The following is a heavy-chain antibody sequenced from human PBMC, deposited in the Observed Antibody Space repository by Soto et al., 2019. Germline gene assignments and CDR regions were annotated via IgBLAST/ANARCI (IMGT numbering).Heavy chain of an antibody. CDR1: GYTFTSYG. CDR2: ISAYNGNT. J-gene: IGHJ4*02. CDR3: ARVSPSSKAAEP. V-gene: IGHV1-18*01. D-gene: IGHD6-13*01. Sequence: ASVKVSCKASGYTFTSYGTSWVRQAPGQGLEWMGWISAYNGNTNYAQSLQGRVTMTTDTSTTTAYMELRSLKSDDTAVYYCARVSPSSKAAEPWGQGTLVTVSS.